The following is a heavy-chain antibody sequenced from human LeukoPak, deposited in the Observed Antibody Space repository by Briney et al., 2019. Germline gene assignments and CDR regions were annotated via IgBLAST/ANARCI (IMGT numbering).Heavy chain of an antibody. CDR2: ISSSSSYI. D-gene: IGHD3-22*01. Sequence: GGSLRLSCAASGFTFSSYSMNWVRQAPGKGLEWVSSISSSSSYIYYADSVKGRFTISRDNAKNSLYLQMNSLRAEDTAVYYCERGDYYDSSGFYHDAFDIWGQGTMVTVSS. CDR1: GFTFSSYS. J-gene: IGHJ3*02. V-gene: IGHV3-21*01. CDR3: ERGDYYDSSGFYHDAFDI.